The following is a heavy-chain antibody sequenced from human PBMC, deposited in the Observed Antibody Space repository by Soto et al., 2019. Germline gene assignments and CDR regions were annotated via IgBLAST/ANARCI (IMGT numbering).Heavy chain of an antibody. J-gene: IGHJ6*02. CDR3: ARLIMWQQLPTWADV. CDR2: RYYIGST. V-gene: IGHV4-39*01. CDR1: GGSISSSRFY. D-gene: IGHD6-13*01. Sequence: SESLSLTCAVPGGSISSSRFYWGWIRQPPGKGLEGMGSRYYIGSTHYTPSLKSRVTISVDTSTNQCPLKLSSVTAADTAVYYCARLIMWQQLPTWADVWGQGTTVTVS.